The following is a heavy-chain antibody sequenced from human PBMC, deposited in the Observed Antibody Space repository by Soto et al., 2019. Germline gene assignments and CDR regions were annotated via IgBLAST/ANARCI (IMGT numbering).Heavy chain of an antibody. D-gene: IGHD3-22*01. Sequence: GGSLRLSCAASGFNFSRYSMNWVRQAPGKGLEWVSYISSSSSTIYYADSVKGRFTISRDNAKNSLYLQMNSLRAEDTAVYYCARDTYYDSSGYVLDYWGQGTLVTVSS. CDR1: GFNFSRYS. J-gene: IGHJ4*02. CDR2: ISSSSSTI. V-gene: IGHV3-48*01. CDR3: ARDTYYDSSGYVLDY.